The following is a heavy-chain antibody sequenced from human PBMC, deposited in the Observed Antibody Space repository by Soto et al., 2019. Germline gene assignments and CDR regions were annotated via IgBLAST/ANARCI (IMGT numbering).Heavy chain of an antibody. CDR2: IYPDDSDT. CDR3: ARLKGRLTVTNPYYFDY. J-gene: IGHJ4*02. D-gene: IGHD4-17*01. CDR1: GYSFTSYW. V-gene: IGHV5-51*01. Sequence: PGESLTISCKGSGYSFTSYWIVWVRQMPGKGLEWMGVIYPDDSDTRYSPSFQGQVTISVDKSISTAYLRWSSLKASDTAMYYCARLKGRLTVTNPYYFDYWGQGTLVTVSS.